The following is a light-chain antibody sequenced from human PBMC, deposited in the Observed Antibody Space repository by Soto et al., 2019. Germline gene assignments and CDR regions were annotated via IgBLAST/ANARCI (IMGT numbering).Light chain of an antibody. CDR3: NSYTSSRTVV. J-gene: IGLJ2*01. V-gene: IGLV2-14*03. CDR2: DVS. CDR1: SSDVGGYNY. Sequence: QSALTQPASVSGSPGQSITISCTGTSSDVGGYNYVSWYQHHPGKAPKLMIYDVSNRPSGVSDRFSGSKSANTASLTISGLQAEDEAYYYCNSYTSSRTVVFGGGTKLTVL.